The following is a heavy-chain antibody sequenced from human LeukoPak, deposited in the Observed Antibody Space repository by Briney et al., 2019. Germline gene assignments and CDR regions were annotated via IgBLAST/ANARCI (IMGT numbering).Heavy chain of an antibody. CDR3: AKYVYFSLDF. CDR1: GGSISSHF. V-gene: IGHV4-59*11. Sequence: PSQTLSLTCTVSGGSISSHFWSWIRQPPGKGLEWIGYIYYTGSTRYNPSLASRVTISVDTSKNQFSLKLNSVTAADTAVYYCAKYVYFSLDFCGQGSLVTVSS. CDR2: IYYTGST. D-gene: IGHD1-14*01. J-gene: IGHJ4*02.